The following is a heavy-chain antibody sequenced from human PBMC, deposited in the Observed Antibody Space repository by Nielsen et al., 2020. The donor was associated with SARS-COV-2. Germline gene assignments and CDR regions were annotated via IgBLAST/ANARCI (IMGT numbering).Heavy chain of an antibody. J-gene: IGHJ6*02. CDR3: ARDIVVVVAAGAPYYYYYGMDV. V-gene: IGHV3-23*03. CDR2: IYSGGSST. Sequence: WIRQPPGKGLEWVSVIYSGGSSTYYADSVKGRFTISRDNSKNTLYLQMNSLRAEDTAVYYCARDIVVVVAAGAPYYYYYGMDVWGQGTTVTVSS. D-gene: IGHD2-15*01.